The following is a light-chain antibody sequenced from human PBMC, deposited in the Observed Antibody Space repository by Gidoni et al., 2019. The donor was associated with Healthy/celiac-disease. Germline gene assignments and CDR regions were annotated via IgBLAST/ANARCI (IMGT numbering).Light chain of an antibody. CDR1: QSISSY. V-gene: IGKV1-39*01. CDR3: QQSYSTPPEDT. J-gene: IGKJ2*01. Sequence: DIQMTQPPSSLSASVGNRVTITCRASQSISSYLHWYQQKPGKAPKLLIYAASSLQSGVPSRFSGSGSGTDFTLTISSLQPEDFATYYCQQSYSTPPEDTFGQGTKLEIK. CDR2: AAS.